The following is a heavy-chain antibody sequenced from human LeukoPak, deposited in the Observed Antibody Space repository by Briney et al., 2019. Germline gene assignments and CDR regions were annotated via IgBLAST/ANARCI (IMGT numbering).Heavy chain of an antibody. D-gene: IGHD4-17*01. J-gene: IGHJ4*02. CDR3: AKDVKSDGVWDIDH. CDR1: GFTFRDYT. V-gene: IGHV3-23*01. Sequence: GGSLRLSCAASGFTFRDYTMNWVRQAPGKGLEWVSGIYGSGGGQTFYADSVRGRFIISRDDSRNLVFLHMDRLRVEDTGLYYCAKDVKSDGVWDIDHWGQGTVVTVSS. CDR2: IYGSGGGQT.